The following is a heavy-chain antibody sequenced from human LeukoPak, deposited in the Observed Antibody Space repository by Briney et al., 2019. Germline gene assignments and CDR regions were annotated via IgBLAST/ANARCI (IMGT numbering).Heavy chain of an antibody. CDR1: GYTFTSYA. D-gene: IGHD3-10*01. V-gene: IGHV7-4-1*02. CDR3: AKERPYYYGSGRDAFDI. CDR2: INTNTGNP. Sequence: ASVKVSCKASGYTFTSYAMNWVRQAPGQGLEWMGWINTNTGNPTYAQGFTGRFVFSLDTSVSTAYLQISSLKAEDTAVYYCAKERPYYYGSGRDAFDIWGQGTMVTVSS. J-gene: IGHJ3*02.